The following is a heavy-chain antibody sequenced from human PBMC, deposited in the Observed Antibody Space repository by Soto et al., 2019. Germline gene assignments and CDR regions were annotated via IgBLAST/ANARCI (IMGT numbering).Heavy chain of an antibody. V-gene: IGHV4-39*01. Sequence: QLQLQESGPGLVKPSETLSLTCSVSGGSISSSTYYWGWIRQPPGKGLEWIGSIYYSGSTYYNPSLRSRVNISVDTAKNQFSLKLSSVTAADTAVYYCARSSSGYVRPYYYYGMDVWGQGTTVTVSS. CDR3: ARSSSGYVRPYYYYGMDV. J-gene: IGHJ6*02. CDR1: GGSISSSTYY. D-gene: IGHD5-12*01. CDR2: IYYSGST.